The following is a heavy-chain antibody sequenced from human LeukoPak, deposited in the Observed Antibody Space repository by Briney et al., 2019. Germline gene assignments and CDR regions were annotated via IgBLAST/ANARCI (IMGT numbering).Heavy chain of an antibody. CDR2: IYIGGRT. Sequence: QAGGSLRLSCAASGFTVSNNDMNWVRQAPGKGLEWVSGIYIGGRTISLDSVRGRFTISRDNSKNTLYLQMNSLRAEDTALNYCARGAGAYKHYAMDVWGQGTTVAVSS. J-gene: IGHJ6*02. V-gene: IGHV3-66*01. CDR3: ARGAGAYKHYAMDV. D-gene: IGHD6-19*01. CDR1: GFTVSNND.